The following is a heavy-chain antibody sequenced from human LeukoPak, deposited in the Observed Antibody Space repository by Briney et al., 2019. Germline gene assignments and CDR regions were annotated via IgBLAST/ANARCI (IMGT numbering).Heavy chain of an antibody. CDR2: ISDKSTTI. CDR1: GFTLSDYS. CDR3: ARNYGGNSAG. J-gene: IGHJ4*02. Sequence: GGSLRLSCAASGFTLSDYSMHWVRQAPGKGLEWLSYISDKSTTIYYADSVTGRFTISRDNAKNSLYLRMNSLRDEDTAVYYCARNYGGNSAGWGQGTLVTVSS. V-gene: IGHV3-48*02. D-gene: IGHD4-23*01.